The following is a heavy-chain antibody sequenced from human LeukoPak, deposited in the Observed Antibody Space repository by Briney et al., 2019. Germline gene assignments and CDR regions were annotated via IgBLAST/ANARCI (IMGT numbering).Heavy chain of an antibody. Sequence: GGSLRLSCATSGFTFGTYSLSWVRQAPGKALEWVSQISASSNYKYYADSVKGRFTISRDNSQSTLFLQMNSLRAEDTAIYYCTRGQRSCNSASCHLWYFDLWGRGTLVFVSS. CDR1: GFTFGTYS. V-gene: IGHV3-23*01. D-gene: IGHD2-2*01. J-gene: IGHJ2*01. CDR2: ISASSNYK. CDR3: TRGQRSCNSASCHLWYFDL.